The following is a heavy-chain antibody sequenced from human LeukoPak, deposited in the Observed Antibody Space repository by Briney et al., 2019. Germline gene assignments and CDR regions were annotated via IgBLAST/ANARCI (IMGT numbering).Heavy chain of an antibody. J-gene: IGHJ2*01. CDR2: IYPGDSDT. V-gene: IGHV5-51*01. Sequence: GESLKISCKVSGYSFTTYWIGWVRQMPGKGLDWMGIIYPGDSDTRYSPSFQGQVTISVDKSIATAYLQWSSLKASDTGIYYCARRGRGSDYWYLDLWGRGTLVTVSS. D-gene: IGHD3-10*01. CDR1: GYSFTTYW. CDR3: ARRGRGSDYWYLDL.